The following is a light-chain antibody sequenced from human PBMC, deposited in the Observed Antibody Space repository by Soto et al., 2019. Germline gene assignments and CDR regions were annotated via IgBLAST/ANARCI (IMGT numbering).Light chain of an antibody. J-gene: IGKJ4*01. V-gene: IGKV1-39*01. CDR3: QQSYSTPLT. CDR1: QTIDKY. Sequence: GDRVTITCRSSQTIDKYLNWYQEKPGKAPKLLIYTTSTLQSEVPSRFSGSGSETDFTLTISSVQPEDFATYYCQQSYSTPLTFGGGTKVEIK. CDR2: TTS.